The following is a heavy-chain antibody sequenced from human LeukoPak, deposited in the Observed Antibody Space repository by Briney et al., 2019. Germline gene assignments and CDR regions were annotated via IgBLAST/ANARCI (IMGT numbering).Heavy chain of an antibody. J-gene: IGHJ4*02. V-gene: IGHV3-23*01. D-gene: IGHD4/OR15-4a*01. Sequence: PPGGSLRLSCATSGFTFSNYAMGWVRQAPGKGLEWVSAISGSGGSTYYADSVKGRFTISRDNSKNTLYLQMNSLRAEDTAVYYCAKRLGTINSYYFDYWGQGTLVTVSS. CDR1: GFTFSNYA. CDR3: AKRLGTINSYYFDY. CDR2: ISGSGGST.